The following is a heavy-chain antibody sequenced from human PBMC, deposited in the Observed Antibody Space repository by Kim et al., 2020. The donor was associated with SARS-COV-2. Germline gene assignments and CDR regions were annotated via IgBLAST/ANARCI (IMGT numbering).Heavy chain of an antibody. V-gene: IGHV4-4*02. CDR2: IYHSGST. D-gene: IGHD2-15*01. CDR3: ARDQVATHFYYYYYGMDV. Sequence: SETLSLTCAVSGGSISSSNWWSWVRQPPGKGLEWIGEIYHSGSTNYNPSLKSRVTISVDKSKNQFSLKLSSVTAADTAVYYCARDQVATHFYYYYYGMDVWGQGTTVTVSS. CDR1: GGSISSSNW. J-gene: IGHJ6*02.